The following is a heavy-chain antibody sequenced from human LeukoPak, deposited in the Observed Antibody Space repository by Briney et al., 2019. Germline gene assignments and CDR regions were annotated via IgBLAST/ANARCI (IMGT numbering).Heavy chain of an antibody. D-gene: IGHD3-9*01. J-gene: IGHJ4*02. CDR1: GGTFSSYA. CDR3: ARAYDILTGPDY. V-gene: IGHV1-8*02. CDR2: MNPNNGHM. Sequence: ASVKVSCKASGGTFSSYAISWVRQAPGQGLEWMGWMNPNNGHMGYAQKFQGRVTMTRNTSITTAYMELSSLKSEDTAVYYCARAYDILTGPDYWGQGTLLTVFS.